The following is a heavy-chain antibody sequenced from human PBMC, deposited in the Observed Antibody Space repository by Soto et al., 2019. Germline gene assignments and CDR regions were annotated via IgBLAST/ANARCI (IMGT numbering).Heavy chain of an antibody. CDR2: IGNSGDGT. J-gene: IGHJ4*02. CDR1: GFTCSGYT. CDR3: VKDVWDY. D-gene: IGHD2-21*01. V-gene: IGHV3-23*01. Sequence: GGSVRLSCAASGFTCSGYTMNWVRQAPGKGLEWVAVIGNSGDGTHYADSVKGRFTISRDNSKNNLYLQMESLRAEDTAVYYCVKDVWDYWGQGVLATVSS.